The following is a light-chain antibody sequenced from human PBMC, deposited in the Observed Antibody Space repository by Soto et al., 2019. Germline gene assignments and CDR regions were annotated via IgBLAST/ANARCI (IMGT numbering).Light chain of an antibody. J-gene: IGLJ2*01. CDR3: SSYTSSSTVV. Sequence: QSALTQPASVSGSPGQSITISCTGTSSDVGGYNYVSWYQQHPGKATKLMIYDVSNRPSGVSNRFSGSKSGNTASLTISGRQAEDEADYYCSSYTSSSTVVFGGGTQLTVL. CDR1: SSDVGGYNY. CDR2: DVS. V-gene: IGLV2-14*01.